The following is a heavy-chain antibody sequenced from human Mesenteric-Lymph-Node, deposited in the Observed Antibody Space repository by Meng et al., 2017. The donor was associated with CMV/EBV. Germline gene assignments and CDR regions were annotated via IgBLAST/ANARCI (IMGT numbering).Heavy chain of an antibody. D-gene: IGHD5-18*01. Sequence: ASVKVSCKASGYTFTGYYMHWVRQAPGQGLEWMGWMNPNSGDTNYAQKFQGRVTMTRDTSISTAYMELGRLRSDDTAVYYCARGGGDVDTAMAIDYWGQGTLVTVSS. V-gene: IGHV1-2*02. CDR2: MNPNSGDT. CDR3: ARGGGDVDTAMAIDY. J-gene: IGHJ4*02. CDR1: GYTFTGYY.